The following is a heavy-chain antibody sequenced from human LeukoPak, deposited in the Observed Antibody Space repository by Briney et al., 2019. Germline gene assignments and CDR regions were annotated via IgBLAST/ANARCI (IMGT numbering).Heavy chain of an antibody. CDR2: INHSGST. V-gene: IGHV4-34*01. CDR1: GGSFSGYY. Sequence: PSETLSLTCAVYGGSFSGYYWRWIRQPPGKGLEWIGEINHSGSTNYNPSLKSRVTISVDTSKNQFSLKLSSVTAADTAVYYCVKFEDCGGNCFLRNFFDYWGQGTLVTVSS. CDR3: VKFEDCGGNCFLRNFFDY. J-gene: IGHJ4*02. D-gene: IGHD2-21*02.